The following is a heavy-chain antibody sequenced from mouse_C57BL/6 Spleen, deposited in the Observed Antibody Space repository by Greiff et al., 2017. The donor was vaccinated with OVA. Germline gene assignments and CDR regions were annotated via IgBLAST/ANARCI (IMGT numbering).Heavy chain of an antibody. CDR2: IYTGDGDP. Sequence: QVQLQQSGPELVKPGASVKISCKASGYAFSSSWMNWVKQRPGKGLEWIGRIYTGDGDPNYNGKFKGKATLTADKSASTAYMQRSSRTSEDSAVYVCAREGGLGLLRGYFDVWGTGTTVTVSS. CDR3: AREGGLGLLRGYFDV. J-gene: IGHJ1*03. CDR1: GYAFSSSW. D-gene: IGHD2-3*01. V-gene: IGHV1-82*01.